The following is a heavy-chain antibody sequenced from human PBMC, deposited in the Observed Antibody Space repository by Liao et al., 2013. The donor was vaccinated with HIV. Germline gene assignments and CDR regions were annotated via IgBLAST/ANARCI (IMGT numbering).Heavy chain of an antibody. D-gene: IGHD3-3*01. V-gene: IGHV4-61*02. Sequence: QVQLQESGPGLVQSSQTLSLTCTVSGVSITSGYPHWTWIRQPAGKGLEWIGRLYAGVRTNYNPSLKSRVTISVDTSKNQFSLKLTSVTAADTAVYYCARYNFWSGYCFDYWGQGTLVTVSS. CDR3: ARYNFWSGYCFDY. CDR1: GVSITSGYPH. CDR2: LYAGVRT. J-gene: IGHJ4*02.